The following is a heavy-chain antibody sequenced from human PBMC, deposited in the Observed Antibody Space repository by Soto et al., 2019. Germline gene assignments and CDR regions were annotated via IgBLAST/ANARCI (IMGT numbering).Heavy chain of an antibody. V-gene: IGHV3-11*01. CDR2: ISSSGSTI. Sequence: PGGSLRLSCAASGFTFSDYYMSWIRQAPGKGLEWVSYISSSGSTIYYADSVKGRFTISRDNAKNSLYLQMNSLRAEDTAVYYCARVWSSSWRYFDYWGQGTLVTVSS. CDR1: GFTFSDYY. D-gene: IGHD6-13*01. CDR3: ARVWSSSWRYFDY. J-gene: IGHJ4*02.